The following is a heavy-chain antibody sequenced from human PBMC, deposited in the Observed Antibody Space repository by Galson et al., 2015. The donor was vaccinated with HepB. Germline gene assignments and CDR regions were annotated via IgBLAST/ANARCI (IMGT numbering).Heavy chain of an antibody. J-gene: IGHJ4*02. D-gene: IGHD6-19*01. V-gene: IGHV3-7*03. CDR2: IKQDGSEK. CDR3: ARSSGWSSDY. CDR1: GFTFNSHW. Sequence: SLRLSCAASGFTFNSHWMTWVRQAPGKGLERVGNIKQDGSEKNYVDSVKGRFTISRDNAKSSLYLQMNSLRVEDTAVYYCARSSGWSSDYWGQGTLVTVSP.